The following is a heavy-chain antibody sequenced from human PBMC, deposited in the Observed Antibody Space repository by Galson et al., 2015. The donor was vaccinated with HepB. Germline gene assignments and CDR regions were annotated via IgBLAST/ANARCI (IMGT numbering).Heavy chain of an antibody. Sequence: SLRLSCAASGFTFSSYGMHWVRQAPGKGLEWVAVISYDGSNKYYADSVKGRFTISRDNSKNTLYLQMNSLRAEDTAVYYCAKDDYDFWSGYYRSMYYFDYWGQGTLVTVSS. V-gene: IGHV3-30*18. CDR2: ISYDGSNK. CDR3: AKDDYDFWSGYYRSMYYFDY. D-gene: IGHD3-3*01. CDR1: GFTFSSYG. J-gene: IGHJ4*02.